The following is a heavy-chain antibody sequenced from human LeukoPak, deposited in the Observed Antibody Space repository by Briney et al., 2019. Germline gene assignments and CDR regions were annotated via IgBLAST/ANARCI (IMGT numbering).Heavy chain of an antibody. Sequence: GGSRRLSRAVSGITFSNYAMKWVRQLPGRGLAWDSSISGSGVTTYYAYSVKGRFTISRDNSKNTLYLQMNSLRAEDTAVYYCAKDLSSPNYYYGMDVWGQGTTVTVSS. D-gene: IGHD6-6*01. J-gene: IGHJ6*02. V-gene: IGHV3-23*01. CDR1: GITFSNYA. CDR3: AKDLSSPNYYYGMDV. CDR2: ISGSGVTT.